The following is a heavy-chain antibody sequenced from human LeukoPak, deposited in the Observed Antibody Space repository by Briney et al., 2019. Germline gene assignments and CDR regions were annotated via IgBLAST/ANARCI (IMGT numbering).Heavy chain of an antibody. CDR3: ARVTKHIWFGDLLSRHYYYDMDV. V-gene: IGHV3-30*19. CDR1: GFTFSSYG. CDR2: IWYDGSNK. D-gene: IGHD3-10*01. Sequence: GGSLRLSCAASGFTFSSYGMHWVRQAPGKGLEWVAVIWYDGSNKYYADSVKGRFTISRDNSKNTLYLQMNSLRAEDTAVYYCARVTKHIWFGDLLSRHYYYDMDVWGQGTTVTVSS. J-gene: IGHJ6*02.